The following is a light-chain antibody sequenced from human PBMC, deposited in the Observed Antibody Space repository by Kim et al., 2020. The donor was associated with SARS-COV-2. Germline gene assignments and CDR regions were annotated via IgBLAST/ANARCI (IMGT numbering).Light chain of an antibody. CDR1: NIVTKN. J-gene: IGLJ3*02. V-gene: IGLV3-9*01. CDR2: RDT. CDR3: QVWDSSNWV. Sequence: SYELTQPLSVSVALGQTARITCGGNNIVTKNVHWYQQKPGQAPVLVMYRDTNRPSGIPERFSGSNSGNTATLTISRAQAGDEADYYCQVWDSSNWVFGGGTKLTVL.